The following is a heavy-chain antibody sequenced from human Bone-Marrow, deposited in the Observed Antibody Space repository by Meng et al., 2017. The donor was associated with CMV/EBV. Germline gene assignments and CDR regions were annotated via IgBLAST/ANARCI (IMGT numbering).Heavy chain of an antibody. CDR1: GGSISSYY. CDR3: ARVDYGGNWEFDY. Sequence: GSLRLSCTVSGGSISSYYWSWIRQPPGKGLEWIGYIYYSWSTNYNPSLKSRVTITVDTSKHQFSLKLSSVTAADTAVYYCARVDYGGNWEFDYWGQGTLVTVSS. D-gene: IGHD4-23*01. V-gene: IGHV4-59*01. J-gene: IGHJ4*02. CDR2: IYYSWST.